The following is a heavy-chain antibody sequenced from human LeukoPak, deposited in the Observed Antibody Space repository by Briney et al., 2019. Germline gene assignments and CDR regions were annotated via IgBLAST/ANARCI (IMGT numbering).Heavy chain of an antibody. J-gene: IGHJ4*02. CDR3: APPLELLDLASLGGGLGY. CDR2: ISGSGGST. D-gene: IGHD1-7*01. Sequence: GGSLRLSCAASGFTFSSYAMSWVRQAPGKGLEWVSAISGSGGSTYYADSVKGRFTISRDNAKNSLYLQMNSLRAEDTAVYYCAPPLELLDLASLGGGLGYWGQGTLVTVSS. V-gene: IGHV3-23*01. CDR1: GFTFSSYA.